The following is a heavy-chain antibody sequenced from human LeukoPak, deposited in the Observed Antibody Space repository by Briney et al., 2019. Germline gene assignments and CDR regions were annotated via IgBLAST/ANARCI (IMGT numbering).Heavy chain of an antibody. CDR1: GYSFTSYW. CDR2: IYPDDSDT. CDR3: ARGLGYCSSTSCWNWFDP. D-gene: IGHD2-2*01. V-gene: IGHV5-51*01. J-gene: IGHJ5*02. Sequence: GESLKISCKASGYSFTSYWIGWVRQMPGKGLEWMGIIYPDDSDTRYSPSFQGQVTISADKSISTACLQWSSLKASDTAMYYCARGLGYCSSTSCWNWFDPWGQGTLVIVSS.